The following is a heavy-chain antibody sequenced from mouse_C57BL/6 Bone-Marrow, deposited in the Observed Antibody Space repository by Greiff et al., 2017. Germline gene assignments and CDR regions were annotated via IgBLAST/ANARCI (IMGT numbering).Heavy chain of an antibody. J-gene: IGHJ1*03. CDR3: ARSRHWYFDV. D-gene: IGHD3-3*01. CDR1: GYAFSRYW. Sequence: VQLQQSGAELVKPGASVKISCKASGYAFSRYWMNWVKQRPGKGLEWIGQIYPGDGDTNYNGKFKGKATLTADKSSSTAYMQLSSLTSEDSAVYFCARSRHWYFDVWGTGTTVTVSS. CDR2: IYPGDGDT. V-gene: IGHV1-80*01.